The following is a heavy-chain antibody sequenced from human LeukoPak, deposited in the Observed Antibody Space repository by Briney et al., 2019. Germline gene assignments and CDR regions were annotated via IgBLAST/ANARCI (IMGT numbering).Heavy chain of an antibody. D-gene: IGHD6-19*01. CDR1: GXTFSSYS. J-gene: IGHJ5*02. CDR2: ISSSSSII. V-gene: IGHV3-48*02. Sequence: PGGSLRLSWAASGXTFSSYSMNWVRQAPGKGLEWVSYISSSSSIISYADSVKGRFTISRDNAKNSLYLQMNSLRDEDTAVYYCARTVIAVAANWFDPWGQGTLVTVSS. CDR3: ARTVIAVAANWFDP.